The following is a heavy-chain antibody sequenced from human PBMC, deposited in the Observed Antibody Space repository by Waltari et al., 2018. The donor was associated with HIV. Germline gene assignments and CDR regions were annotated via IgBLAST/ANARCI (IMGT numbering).Heavy chain of an antibody. J-gene: IGHJ4*02. Sequence: QMQLVQSGPEVKKPGTSVNISCKASGFTFPNSAVQWVRQARGQRLEWIGWIVVGSGNTNYAQKFQERVTITRDMSTSTAYMELSSLTSEDTAVYYCAAGWGGTKYYFDYWGQGALVTVSS. D-gene: IGHD2-21*01. CDR1: GFTFPNSA. V-gene: IGHV1-58*01. CDR3: AAGWGGTKYYFDY. CDR2: IVVGSGNT.